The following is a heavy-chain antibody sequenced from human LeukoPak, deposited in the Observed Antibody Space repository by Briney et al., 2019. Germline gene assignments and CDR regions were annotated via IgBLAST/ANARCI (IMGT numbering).Heavy chain of an antibody. CDR3: ARDFSGQPDY. Sequence: PGGSLRLSCAASGFTFSSYSMKWVRQAPGKGLEWVSFISSSNTYIYYADSVKGRFTISRDNAKNSLYLQMNSLRVEDTAVYYCARDFSGQPDYWGQGTLVTVSS. D-gene: IGHD3-3*01. V-gene: IGHV3-21*06. CDR1: GFTFSSYS. CDR2: ISSSNTYI. J-gene: IGHJ4*02.